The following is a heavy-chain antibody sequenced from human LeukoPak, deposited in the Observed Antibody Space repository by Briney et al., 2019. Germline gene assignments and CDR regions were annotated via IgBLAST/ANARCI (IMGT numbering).Heavy chain of an antibody. D-gene: IGHD6-13*01. V-gene: IGHV3-64*01. CDR1: GFTFYTYG. J-gene: IGHJ4*02. CDR2: IGPDGGTT. Sequence: GGSLRLSCAASGFTFYTYGMHWVRQAPGKGLEYVSGIGPDGGTTYYANSVKGRFTISRDNSKYMLYLQMGSLTADDMAVYYCARGAQLTDYWGQGTLVTASS. CDR3: ARGAQLTDY.